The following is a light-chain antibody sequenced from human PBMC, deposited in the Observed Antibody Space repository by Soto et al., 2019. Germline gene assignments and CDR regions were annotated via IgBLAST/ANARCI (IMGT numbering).Light chain of an antibody. CDR2: DVS. V-gene: IGKV1-5*01. CDR3: HQYKGWSRT. J-gene: IGKJ1*01. CDR1: QSISDS. Sequence: DIHMTQSPSTLSASVVDIVTITFRASQSISDSLAWYQQKPGKAPNLLISDVSSWERGVPARFSGSGSGTEFTLTISSIQPDDFATYYCHQYKGWSRTFGQGTKVDIK.